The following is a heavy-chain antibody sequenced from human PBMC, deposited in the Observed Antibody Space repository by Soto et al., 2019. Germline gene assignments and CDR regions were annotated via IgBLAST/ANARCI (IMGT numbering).Heavy chain of an antibody. D-gene: IGHD2-21*02. J-gene: IGHJ5*02. CDR3: ASEIVVVTAIPLPLDWFDP. V-gene: IGHV4-39*01. CDR2: IYYSGST. CDR1: GGSISSSSYY. Sequence: SSETLSLTCTVSGGSISSSSYYWGWIRQPPGKGLEWIGSIYYSGSTYYNPSLKSRVTISVDTSKNQFSLKLSSVTAADTAVYYCASEIVVVTAIPLPLDWFDPWGQGTLVTVSS.